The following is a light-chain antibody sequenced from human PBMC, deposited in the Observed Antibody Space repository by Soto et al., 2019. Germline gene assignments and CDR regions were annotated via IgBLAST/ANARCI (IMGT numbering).Light chain of an antibody. Sequence: QSALTQPASVSGSPGQSITISCTGTSSDVGSYNLVSWYQQHPGKAPKLMIYEGSKRPSGVSNRFSGSKSGNTASLTISGLQVEDEADYYCCSYAGSSPSYVFGTGTKVTVL. V-gene: IGLV2-23*01. CDR1: SSDVGSYNL. J-gene: IGLJ1*01. CDR2: EGS. CDR3: CSYAGSSPSYV.